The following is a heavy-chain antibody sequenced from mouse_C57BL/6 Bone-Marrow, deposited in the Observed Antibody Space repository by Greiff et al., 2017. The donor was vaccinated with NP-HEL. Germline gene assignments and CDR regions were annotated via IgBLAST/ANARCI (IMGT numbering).Heavy chain of an antibody. CDR2: IYPGSGST. D-gene: IGHD1-1*01. J-gene: IGHJ2*01. Sequence: QVQLQQPGAELVKPGASVKMSCKASGYTFTSYWITWVKQRPGQGLEWIGDIYPGSGSTNYNEKFKSKATLTVDTSSSTAYMQLSSLTSEDSAVYYCAREGTTVVEPLDDWGQGTTLTVSS. CDR3: AREGTTVVEPLDD. V-gene: IGHV1-55*01. CDR1: GYTFTSYW.